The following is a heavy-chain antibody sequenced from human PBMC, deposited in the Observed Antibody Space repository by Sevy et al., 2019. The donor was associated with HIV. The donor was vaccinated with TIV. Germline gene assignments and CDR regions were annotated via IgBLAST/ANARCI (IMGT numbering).Heavy chain of an antibody. Sequence: GGSLRLSCAASGFTFSSYAMSWVRQAPGKGLEWVSAISGSGGSTYYADSVKGRFTISRDNSNNTLYLQMNSLRAEDTAVYYCAREGLLEWLFSFDYWGQGTLVTVSS. V-gene: IGHV3-23*01. D-gene: IGHD3-3*01. CDR3: AREGLLEWLFSFDY. CDR1: GFTFSSYA. CDR2: ISGSGGST. J-gene: IGHJ4*02.